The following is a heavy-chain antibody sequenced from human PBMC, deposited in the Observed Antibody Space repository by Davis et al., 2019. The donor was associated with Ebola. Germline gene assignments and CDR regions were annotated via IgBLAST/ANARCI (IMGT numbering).Heavy chain of an antibody. V-gene: IGHV3-21*01. CDR3: ARDLGYGDYNWFDP. CDR1: GFTFSSYG. CDR2: ISSSSSYI. D-gene: IGHD4-17*01. J-gene: IGHJ5*02. Sequence: GESLKISCAASGFTFSSYGMNWVRQAPGRGLEWVSSISSSSSYIYYADSVKGRFTISRDNAKNSLYLQMNSLRAEDTAVYYCARDLGYGDYNWFDPWGQGTLVTVSS.